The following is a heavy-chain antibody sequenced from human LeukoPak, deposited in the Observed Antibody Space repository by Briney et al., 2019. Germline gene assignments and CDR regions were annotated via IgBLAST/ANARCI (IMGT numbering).Heavy chain of an antibody. D-gene: IGHD3-10*01. J-gene: IGHJ4*02. CDR1: GYSFGNRW. Sequence: GESLKISCEGSGYSFGNRWIGWVRQMPGKGLEWMGIIYPDDSDTIYNPSFEGQVTISADTSISTAYLQWSSLKASDTAMYYCARGAYGSGRVYFDYWGQGTLVTVSS. V-gene: IGHV5-51*01. CDR2: IYPDDSDT. CDR3: ARGAYGSGRVYFDY.